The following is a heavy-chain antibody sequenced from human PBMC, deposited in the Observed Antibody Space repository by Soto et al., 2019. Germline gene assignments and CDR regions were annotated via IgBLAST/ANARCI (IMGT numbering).Heavy chain of an antibody. CDR3: ARVGEYSGYDWKRGNQYYYYGMDV. CDR2: IYYSGST. Sequence: PXATLSLTCTVPGGSISSYDWSWIRHPPGKGLEWIGYIYYSGSTNYNPSLKSRVTISVDTSKNQFSLKLSSVTAADTAVYYCARVGEYSGYDWKRGNQYYYYGMDVWGQGTTVTVSS. D-gene: IGHD5-12*01. V-gene: IGHV4-59*01. CDR1: GGSISSYD. J-gene: IGHJ6*02.